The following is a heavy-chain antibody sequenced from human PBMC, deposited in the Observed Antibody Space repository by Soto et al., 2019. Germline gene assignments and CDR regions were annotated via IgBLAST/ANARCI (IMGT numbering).Heavy chain of an antibody. J-gene: IGHJ4*02. D-gene: IGHD6-19*01. CDR1: GFSLSTSGVG. CDR2: IYGNDDK. Sequence: QITLKESGPTLVKPTQTLTLTCTFSGFSLSTSGVGVGWIRQPPGKALEWLALIYGNDDKRYSPSLKSRLTITKDTAKNQVVLTMTNMDPVDTATYYCALAGPWLIHDTPDSFDYWGQGTLVTVSS. V-gene: IGHV2-5*01. CDR3: ALAGPWLIHDTPDSFDY.